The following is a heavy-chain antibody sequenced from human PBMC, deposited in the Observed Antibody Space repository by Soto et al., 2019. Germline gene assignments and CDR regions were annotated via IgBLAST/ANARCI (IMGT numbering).Heavy chain of an antibody. Sequence: QVTLKESGPVLVKPTETLTLTCTVSGFSLSNARMGVSWIRQPPGKALEWLAHIFSNDEKSYSTSLKSRLTISKDTSKSQVVLTMTNMDPVDTATYYCARTTSFGLVVFEYWGQGTLVTVSS. CDR2: IFSNDEK. D-gene: IGHD3-3*01. V-gene: IGHV2-26*01. CDR3: ARTTSFGLVVFEY. CDR1: GFSLSNARMG. J-gene: IGHJ4*02.